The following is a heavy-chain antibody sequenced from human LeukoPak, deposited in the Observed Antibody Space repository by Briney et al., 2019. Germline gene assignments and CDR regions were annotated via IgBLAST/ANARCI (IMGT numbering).Heavy chain of an antibody. CDR1: GFTFSSYG. J-gene: IGHJ4*02. CDR3: AKDLYDFWSGYYTGGFDY. D-gene: IGHD3-3*01. Sequence: GGSLRLSCAASGFTFSSYGMHWVRQAPGKGLGWVAFIRYDGSNKYYADSVKGRFTISRDNSKNTLYLQMNSLRAEDTAVYYCAKDLYDFWSGYYTGGFDYRGQGTLVTVSS. CDR2: IRYDGSNK. V-gene: IGHV3-30*02.